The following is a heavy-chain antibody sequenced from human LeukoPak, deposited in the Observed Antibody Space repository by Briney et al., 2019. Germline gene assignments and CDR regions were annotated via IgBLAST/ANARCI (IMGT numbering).Heavy chain of an antibody. V-gene: IGHV4-30-4*08. J-gene: IGHJ5*02. CDR2: IYYSGST. D-gene: IGHD3-22*01. CDR1: GGSISSGDYY. CDR3: AREDSTYDSSGYRHNWLGP. Sequence: SETLSLTCTVSGGSISSGDYYWSWIRQPPGKGLEWIGYIYYSGSTYYNPSLKSRVTRSVDTSKNQFSMKLSSVNAATTAVYYCAREDSTYDSSGYRHNWLGPWGPGTLVTASS.